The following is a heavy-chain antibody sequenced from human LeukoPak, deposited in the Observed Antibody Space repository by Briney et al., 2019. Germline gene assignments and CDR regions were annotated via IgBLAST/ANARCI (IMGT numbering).Heavy chain of an antibody. CDR1: GGTVTIYA. Sequence: SVNVSCKASGGTVTIYAISWVRHAPERGREWVGGLIPICGTTNYAEKFQGRVTITADDSKSTAYMELNSLRSEDTAVYYCASFKDPTYYFDYWGQGTLVTVSS. V-gene: IGHV1-69*01. D-gene: IGHD3-16*01. CDR2: LIPICGTT. CDR3: ASFKDPTYYFDY. J-gene: IGHJ4*02.